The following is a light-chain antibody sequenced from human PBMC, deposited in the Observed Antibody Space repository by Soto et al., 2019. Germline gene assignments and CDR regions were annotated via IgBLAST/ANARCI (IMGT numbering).Light chain of an antibody. J-gene: IGKJ5*01. V-gene: IGKV1-33*01. CDR1: QDISNY. CDR2: DAS. CDR3: QQYEISLT. Sequence: DITMTQSPSRLSASVGARVTITCQASQDISNYLNWYQQKPGKAPKLLIYDASNLETGVPSRISGSGSGTYFTFTISRLHPEYIATDDCQQYEISLTFVQGPRLEIK.